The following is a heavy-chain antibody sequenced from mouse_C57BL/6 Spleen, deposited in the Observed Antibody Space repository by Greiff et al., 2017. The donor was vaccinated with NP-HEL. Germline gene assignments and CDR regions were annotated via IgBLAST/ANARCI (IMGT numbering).Heavy chain of an antibody. D-gene: IGHD2-3*01. J-gene: IGHJ3*01. CDR1: GFTFSSYA. CDR3: ARDEGYGPKFAY. V-gene: IGHV5-4*01. CDR2: ISDGGSYT. Sequence: EVHLVESGGGLVKPGGSLKLSCAASGFTFSSYAMSWVRQTPEKRLEWVATISDGGSYTYYPDNVKGRFTISRDNAKNNLYLQMSHLKSEDTAMYYCARDEGYGPKFAYWGQGTLVTVSA.